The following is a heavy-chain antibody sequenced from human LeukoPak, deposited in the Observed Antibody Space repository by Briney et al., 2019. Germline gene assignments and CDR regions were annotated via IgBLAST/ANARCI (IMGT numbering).Heavy chain of an antibody. Sequence: ASVKVSCKASGGTFSSYAISWVRQAPGQGLEWMGIINPSGGSTSYAQKFQGRVTMTRDTSTSTVYMELSSLRSEDTAVYYCAREGTEDYSNRPQDPHGMDVWGQGTTVTVSS. CDR3: AREGTEDYSNRPQDPHGMDV. CDR2: INPSGGST. J-gene: IGHJ6*02. D-gene: IGHD4-11*01. V-gene: IGHV1-46*01. CDR1: GGTFSSYA.